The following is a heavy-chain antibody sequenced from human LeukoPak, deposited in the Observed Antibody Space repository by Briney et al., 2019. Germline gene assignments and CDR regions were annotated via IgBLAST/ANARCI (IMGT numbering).Heavy chain of an antibody. CDR3: AADIVTGW. CDR1: GITFSAYA. V-gene: IGHV3-23*01. D-gene: IGHD3-9*01. J-gene: IGHJ4*02. Sequence: GGSLRLSCEASGITFSAYAMTWVRQTPGKGLEWVSDISGSGGSTHYADSVRGRFTISRDNSKNTLYLQMNSLRVEDTAVYCCAADIVTGWWGQGTLVTVSS. CDR2: ISGSGGST.